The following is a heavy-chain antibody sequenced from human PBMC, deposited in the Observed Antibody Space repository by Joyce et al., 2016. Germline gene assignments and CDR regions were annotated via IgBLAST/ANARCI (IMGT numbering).Heavy chain of an antibody. Sequence: EVQLVQSGAEVKKPGATVKISCKVSGYTFTDYYMHWVQQAPGKGLEWMGLVDPKDGETLYAEKFQGRVTIIAGTSTDKAYMELSSLRSEDTAIYYCATVDYYYGSGTPRDNYYYMDVWGKGTTVTVSS. J-gene: IGHJ6*03. CDR1: GYTFTDYY. CDR2: VDPKDGET. CDR3: ATVDYYYGSGTPRDNYYYMDV. D-gene: IGHD3-10*01. V-gene: IGHV1-69-2*01.